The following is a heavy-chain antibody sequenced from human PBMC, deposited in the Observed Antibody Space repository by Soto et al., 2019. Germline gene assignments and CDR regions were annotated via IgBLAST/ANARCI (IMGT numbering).Heavy chain of an antibody. CDR1: GGSFSGYY. Sequence: PSETLSLTCAVYGGSFSGYYWSWIRQPPGKGLEWIGEINHSGSTNYNPSLKSRVTISVDTSKNQFSLKLSSVTAADTAVYYCARGIQLWPRYYYGMDVWGQGTTVTVSS. J-gene: IGHJ6*02. CDR3: ARGIQLWPRYYYGMDV. V-gene: IGHV4-34*01. CDR2: INHSGST. D-gene: IGHD5-18*01.